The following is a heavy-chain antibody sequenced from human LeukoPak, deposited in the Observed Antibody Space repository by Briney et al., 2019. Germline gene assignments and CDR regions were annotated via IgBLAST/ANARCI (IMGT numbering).Heavy chain of an antibody. V-gene: IGHV4-59*12. CDR1: GGSISSYY. Sequence: PSETLSLTCTVSGGSISSYYWSWIRQPPGKGLEWIGYIYYSGSTNYNPSLKSRVTISVDTSKNQFSLKLSSVTAADTAVYYCARSPHSSTTTFDSWGQGTLVTVSS. D-gene: IGHD5-24*01. CDR2: IYYSGST. CDR3: ARSPHSSTTTFDS. J-gene: IGHJ4*02.